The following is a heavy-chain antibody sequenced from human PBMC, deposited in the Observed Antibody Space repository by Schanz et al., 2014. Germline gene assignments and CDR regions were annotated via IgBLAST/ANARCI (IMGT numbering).Heavy chain of an antibody. D-gene: IGHD2-2*01. CDR3: ARDVPINDY. CDR2: ISVYHGRT. CDR1: GYTFNNHG. Sequence: QVQLVQSGGEVKKPGASATVSCKASGYTFNNHGISWVRQAPGQGLEWMGWISVYHGRTNYAEKVHGRVTMTRDTSTSTSYMELRSLTSDDTAVYYCARDVPINDYWGQGTPVTVSS. V-gene: IGHV1-18*01. J-gene: IGHJ4*02.